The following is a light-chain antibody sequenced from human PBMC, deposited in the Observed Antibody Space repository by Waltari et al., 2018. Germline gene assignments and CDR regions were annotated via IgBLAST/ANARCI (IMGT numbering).Light chain of an antibody. J-gene: IGLJ1*01. CDR3: SSYTSSSHYV. V-gene: IGLV2-14*01. CDR2: EGS. CDR1: RSDVGGYNY. Sequence: QSALTQPASVSGSPGQSTTISCTGTRSDVGGYNYVSWYQQHPGKAPKHMTYEGSNRPSGVSNRFSGAKSSDTAFLTRSGLQAEEEADYHCSSYTSSSHYVFGTGTKVTVL.